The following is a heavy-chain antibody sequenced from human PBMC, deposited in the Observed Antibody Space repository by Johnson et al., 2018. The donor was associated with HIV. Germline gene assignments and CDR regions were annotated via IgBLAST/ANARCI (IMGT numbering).Heavy chain of an antibody. CDR1: GFTFSSYA. J-gene: IGHJ3*02. CDR2: ISYDGSNK. Sequence: QVQLLESGGGVVQPGRSLRLSCAASGFTFSSYAMHWVRQAPGKGLEWVAVISYDGSNKYYADSVKGRFTISRDNSKNTLYLQMNSLRAEDTAVYYCASGGSGGAFDIWGQGTMVTVSS. V-gene: IGHV3-30*04. CDR3: ASGGSGGAFDI. D-gene: IGHD2-15*01.